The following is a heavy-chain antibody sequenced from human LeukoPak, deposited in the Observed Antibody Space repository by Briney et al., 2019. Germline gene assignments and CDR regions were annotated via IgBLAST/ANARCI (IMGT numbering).Heavy chain of an antibody. J-gene: IGHJ4*02. CDR3: ARGYDILTGLISPFDY. Sequence: GASVKVSCKASGYTFTSYDINWVRQATGQGLEWMGWMNPNSGNTGYAQKFQGRVTMTRNTSISTAYMELRSLRSDDTAVYYCARGYDILTGLISPFDYWGQGTLVTVSS. CDR2: MNPNSGNT. D-gene: IGHD3-9*01. V-gene: IGHV1-8*01. CDR1: GYTFTSYD.